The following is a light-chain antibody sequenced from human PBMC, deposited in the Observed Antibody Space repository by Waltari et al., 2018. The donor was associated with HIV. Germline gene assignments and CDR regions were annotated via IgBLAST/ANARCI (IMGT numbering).Light chain of an antibody. V-gene: IGLV2-23*02. Sequence: QSPLTQPASVSGNPGQSVTLTSTGPNIDVGNSNLVSWYQQHPGKAPKLLIYDVPTRPSGVSSRFSGSKAGYWASLTISGLLAEDESYYFCLTYVSDSGTWKFGGGTYLTV. CDR1: NIDVGNSNL. J-gene: IGLJ3*02. CDR2: DVP. CDR3: LTYVSDSGTWK.